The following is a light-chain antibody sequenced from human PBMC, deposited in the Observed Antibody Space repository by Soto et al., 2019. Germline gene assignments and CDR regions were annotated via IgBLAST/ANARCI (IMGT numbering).Light chain of an antibody. CDR2: DVF. CDR3: QHRSSWPFT. Sequence: EIVLTQSPATLSLSPGERATLSCSASETVNSYLAWYQQKPGQAPRLLIYDVFKRATGIPARFSGSGSGTDFTLAISSLEPDDFAIYYCQHRSSWPFTFGPGTKVEIK. CDR1: ETVNSY. J-gene: IGKJ3*01. V-gene: IGKV3-11*01.